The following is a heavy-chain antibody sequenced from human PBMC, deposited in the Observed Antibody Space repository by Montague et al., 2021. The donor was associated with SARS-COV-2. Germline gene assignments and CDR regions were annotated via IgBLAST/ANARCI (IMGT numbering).Heavy chain of an antibody. D-gene: IGHD2-2*01. CDR1: GGSITGFS. Sequence: SETLSLTCAVSGGSITGFSWSWVQQPAGKGLEWIGRVTTRGTTNYSPSLRSRVTMSVDTSKNQFSLNLNSVTAADTAIYYCARFLRRVVPAATGHWEKNYYYYYMDVWGKGTTVTVSS. CDR3: ARFLRRVVPAATGHWEKNYYYYYMDV. J-gene: IGHJ6*03. V-gene: IGHV4-4*07. CDR2: VTTRGTT.